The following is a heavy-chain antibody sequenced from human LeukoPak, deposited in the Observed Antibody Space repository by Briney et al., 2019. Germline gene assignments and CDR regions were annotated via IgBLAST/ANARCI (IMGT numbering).Heavy chain of an antibody. CDR2: IYPDDSDT. CDR3: ARRQVMVVTPADAFDL. Sequence: GESLKISCKGSGYTFTTYWIAWVRQKPGKGLEWMGIIYPDDSDTRYSPSFRGQVTISADKSIRTAYLQWSSLKASDTAMYYCARRQVMVVTPADAFDLWGQGTMVTVSS. J-gene: IGHJ3*01. CDR1: GYTFTTYW. V-gene: IGHV5-51*01. D-gene: IGHD4-23*01.